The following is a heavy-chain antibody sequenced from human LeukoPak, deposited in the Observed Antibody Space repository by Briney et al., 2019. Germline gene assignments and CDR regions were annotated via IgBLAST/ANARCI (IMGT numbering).Heavy chain of an antibody. Sequence: GGSLRFSCAASGFTFSSYGMHWVRQAPGKGLEWVAFIRYDGSNKYYADSVKGRFTISRDNSKNTLYLQMNSLRAEDTAVYYCAKDLPGEHYENWFDPWGQGTLVTVSS. V-gene: IGHV3-30*02. CDR3: AKDLPGEHYENWFDP. CDR1: GFTFSSYG. J-gene: IGHJ5*02. D-gene: IGHD3-22*01. CDR2: IRYDGSNK.